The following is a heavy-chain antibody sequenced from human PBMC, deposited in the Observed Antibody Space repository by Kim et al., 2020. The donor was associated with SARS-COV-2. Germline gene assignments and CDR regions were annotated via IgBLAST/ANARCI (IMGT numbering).Heavy chain of an antibody. V-gene: IGHV3-9*01. CDR3: APFSIRYSSSYHY. Sequence: GGSLRLSCAASGFTFGDYAMHWVRQAPGKGLEWVSGISWNSGSIGYADSVKGRFTISRDNAKNSLYLQMNSLRAEDTALYYCAPFSIRYSSSYHYWGQGTLVTVSS. D-gene: IGHD6-6*01. CDR2: ISWNSGSI. J-gene: IGHJ4*02. CDR1: GFTFGDYA.